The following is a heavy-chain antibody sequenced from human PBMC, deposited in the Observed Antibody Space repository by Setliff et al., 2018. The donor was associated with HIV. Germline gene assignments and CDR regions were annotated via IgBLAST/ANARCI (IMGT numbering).Heavy chain of an antibody. Sequence: ASVKVSCKPSGDTFTNYDIHWMRRATGQGLEWMGWMNPNSGVSGYALKFHDRVTMTRDTSITTLYMELSSLTSEDTAVYYCARGLRSSTYYYYYYMDVWGKGTTVTVSS. CDR1: GDTFTNYD. D-gene: IGHD6-6*01. CDR2: MNPNSGVS. CDR3: ARGLRSSTYYYYYYMDV. J-gene: IGHJ6*03. V-gene: IGHV1-8*01.